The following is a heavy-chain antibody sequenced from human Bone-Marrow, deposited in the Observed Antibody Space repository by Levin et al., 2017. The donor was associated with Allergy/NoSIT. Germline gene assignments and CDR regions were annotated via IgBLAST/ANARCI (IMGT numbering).Heavy chain of an antibody. CDR2: IYYSGST. CDR3: ARDAGLYDSSGHYFDY. CDR1: GGSISSYY. Sequence: SETLSLTCTVSGGSISSYYWSWIRQPPGKGLEWIGYIYYSGSTNYNPSLKSRVTISVDTSKNQFSLKLSSVTAADTAVYYCARDAGLYDSSGHYFDYWGQGTLVTVSS. D-gene: IGHD3-22*01. J-gene: IGHJ4*02. V-gene: IGHV4-59*01.